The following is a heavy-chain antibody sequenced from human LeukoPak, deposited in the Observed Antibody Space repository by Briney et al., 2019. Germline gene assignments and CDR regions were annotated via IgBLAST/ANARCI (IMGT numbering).Heavy chain of an antibody. CDR1: GYSFTSYW. CDR2: IYPGDSDT. Sequence: GESLQISCKGSGYSFTSYWIGWVRPMPGKGLEWMGIIYPGDSDTRYSPSFQGQVTISADKSISTAYLQWSSLKASDTAMYYCARQSILTGYPTVDFDYWGQGTLVTVSS. J-gene: IGHJ4*02. CDR3: ARQSILTGYPTVDFDY. V-gene: IGHV5-51*01. D-gene: IGHD3-9*01.